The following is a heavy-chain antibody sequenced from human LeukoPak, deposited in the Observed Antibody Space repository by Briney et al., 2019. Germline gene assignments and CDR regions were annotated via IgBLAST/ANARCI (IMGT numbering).Heavy chain of an antibody. J-gene: IGHJ4*02. CDR1: GFTFSSYS. CDR2: ISSSSSYI. CDR3: ARSQTRWLQSTY. D-gene: IGHD5-24*01. Sequence: PGGSLRLSCAASGFTFSSYSMNWVRQAPGKGLEWVSSISSSSSYIYYADSVKGRFTISRDNAKNSLYLQMNSLRAEDTAVYYCARSQTRWLQSTYWGQGTLATVSS. V-gene: IGHV3-21*01.